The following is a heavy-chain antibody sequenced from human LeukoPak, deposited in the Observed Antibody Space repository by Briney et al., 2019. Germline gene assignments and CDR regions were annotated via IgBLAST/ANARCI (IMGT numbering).Heavy chain of an antibody. CDR1: GYTFTGYY. J-gene: IGHJ3*02. CDR3: AGGDNSSGYRPFDI. CDR2: INPNNGGT. Sequence: ASVKVSCKASGYTFTGYYIHWVRQAPGQGLEWMGRINPNNGGTNYARKFQGRVTMTRDMSMSTAYMELSRLRSVDTAVYYCAGGDNSSGYRPFDIWGQGTMVTVPS. V-gene: IGHV1-2*06. D-gene: IGHD3-22*01.